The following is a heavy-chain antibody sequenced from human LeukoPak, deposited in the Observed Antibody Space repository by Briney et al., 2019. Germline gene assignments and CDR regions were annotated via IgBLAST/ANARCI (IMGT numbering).Heavy chain of an antibody. CDR2: IPYDGSNK. J-gene: IGHJ4*02. CDR1: GLTFSSYA. CDR3: ARSLQGYCSGGSCLFDY. V-gene: IGHV3-30*04. D-gene: IGHD2-15*01. Sequence: GQSLRPSCAASGLTFSSYATHWVRQAPGRWLEWVAVIPYDGSNKYHADSVKGRFTISRDNSKNPLYLQMNSLRAEDTAVYYCARSLQGYCSGGSCLFDYWGQGTLVTVSS.